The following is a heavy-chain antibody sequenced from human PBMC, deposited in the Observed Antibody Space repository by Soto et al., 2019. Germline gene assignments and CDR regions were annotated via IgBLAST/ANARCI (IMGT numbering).Heavy chain of an antibody. J-gene: IGHJ5*02. CDR3: AMNYYYHSSEGFDP. V-gene: IGHV1-18*01. Sequence: ASVKVSCKASGYTFTSYGISWVRQAPGQGLEWMGWISAYNGNTNYAQKLQGRVTMTTDTSTSTAYMELRSLRSDDTAVYYCAMNYYYHSSEGFDPWGQGTLVTVSS. CDR2: ISAYNGNT. CDR1: GYTFTSYG. D-gene: IGHD3-22*01.